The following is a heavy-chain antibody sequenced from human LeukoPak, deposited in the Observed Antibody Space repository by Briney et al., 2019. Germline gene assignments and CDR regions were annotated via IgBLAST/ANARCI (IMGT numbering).Heavy chain of an antibody. V-gene: IGHV1-3*01. CDR2: INAGNGNT. CDR3: ARKESSWSRAYYFDY. J-gene: IGHJ4*02. Sequence: GASVKVSCKASGYTFTSYAMHWVRQAPGQRLEWMGWINAGNGNTKYSQKFQGRVTITRDTSASTAYMELSSLRSEDTAVYYCARKESSWSRAYYFDYWGQGTLVTVSS. D-gene: IGHD6-13*01. CDR1: GYTFTSYA.